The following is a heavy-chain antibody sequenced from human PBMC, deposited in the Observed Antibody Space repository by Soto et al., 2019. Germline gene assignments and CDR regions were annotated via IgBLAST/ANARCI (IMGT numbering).Heavy chain of an antibody. CDR3: ARAEGYFDY. CDR2: TYYRSRWYY. Sequence: PSQTLSPPCAISGDSVYSNSASWHLIRQSPSRGLGWLGRTYYRSRWYYDYAVSLNSRITVNPDTSKNQFTLFLKTVTPENTAFYYCARAEGYFDYWGQGALVTVSS. CDR1: GDSVYSNSAS. V-gene: IGHV6-1*01. J-gene: IGHJ4*02.